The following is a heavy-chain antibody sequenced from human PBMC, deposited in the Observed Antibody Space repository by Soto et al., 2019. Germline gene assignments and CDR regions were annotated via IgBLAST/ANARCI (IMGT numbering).Heavy chain of an antibody. Sequence: VQLLESGGGLVQPGGSLRLSCAASGFTFSSYAMTWVRQPPGEGLEWVSAIYSSGVTHYADSVKGRFTISRDDSKNTVYLQMNILRAEDTAIYYCAKTLGPTAIHPFSWGQGTLVTVFS. CDR1: GFTFSSYA. CDR2: IYSSGVT. V-gene: IGHV3-23*01. CDR3: AKTLGPTAIHPFS. J-gene: IGHJ5*02. D-gene: IGHD2-2*02.